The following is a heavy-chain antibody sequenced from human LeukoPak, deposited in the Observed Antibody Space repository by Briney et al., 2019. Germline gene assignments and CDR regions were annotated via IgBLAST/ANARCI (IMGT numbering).Heavy chain of an antibody. D-gene: IGHD5-24*01. CDR1: GGSISSSSYY. CDR3: ARVFRSRDGYNSHFDY. J-gene: IGHJ4*02. Sequence: SETLSLTCTVSGGSISSSSYYWGWIRQPPGKGLEWIGSIYYSGSTYYNPSLKSRVTISVDTSKNQFSLKLSSVTAADTAVYYCARVFRSRDGYNSHFDYWGQGTLVTVSS. V-gene: IGHV4-39*07. CDR2: IYYSGST.